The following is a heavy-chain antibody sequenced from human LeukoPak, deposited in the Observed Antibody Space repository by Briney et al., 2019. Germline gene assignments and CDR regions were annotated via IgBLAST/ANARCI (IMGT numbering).Heavy chain of an antibody. CDR3: ARVGAISEQLYFDY. J-gene: IGHJ4*02. D-gene: IGHD6-13*01. CDR1: GGTFSSYA. CDR2: IIPIFGTA. Sequence: GASVKVSCKASGGTFSSYAIRWVRQAPGQGLEWMGGIIPIFGTANYAQKFQGRVTITADESTSTAYMELSSLRSEDTAVYYCARVGAISEQLYFDYWGQGTLVTVSS. V-gene: IGHV1-69*13.